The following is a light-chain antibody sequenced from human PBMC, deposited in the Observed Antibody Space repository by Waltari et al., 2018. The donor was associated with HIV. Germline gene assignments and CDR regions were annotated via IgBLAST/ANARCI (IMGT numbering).Light chain of an antibody. CDR3: QQYTDWRT. CDR2: GAS. V-gene: IGKV3-15*01. J-gene: IGKJ1*01. Sequence: EILMTQSPTTLSVSPGERATLSCRASQSVSSNLAWYQQKPGQAPRLLIYGASTRATGIPARFSGSGSGTEFTLTISSLQSDEFAVYYCQQYTDWRTFGQGTKVEIK. CDR1: QSVSSN.